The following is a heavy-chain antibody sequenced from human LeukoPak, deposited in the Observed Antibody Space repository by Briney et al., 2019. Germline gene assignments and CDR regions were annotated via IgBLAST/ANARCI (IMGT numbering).Heavy chain of an antibody. J-gene: IGHJ6*01. Sequence: PGGSLRLSCAASGFTFSNYWMTWVRQAPGKGLEWVANIKHDGSEKYYVDSVRGRFIISRDNARSSLYLQMNSLRAEDTALYYCARRLSYPHGVDVWGQGTTVTVSS. V-gene: IGHV3-7*03. D-gene: IGHD6-25*01. CDR3: ARRLSYPHGVDV. CDR2: IKHDGSEK. CDR1: GFTFSNYW.